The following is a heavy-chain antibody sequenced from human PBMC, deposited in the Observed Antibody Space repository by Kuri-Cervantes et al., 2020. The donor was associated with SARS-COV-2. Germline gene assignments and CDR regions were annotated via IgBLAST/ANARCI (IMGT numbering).Heavy chain of an antibody. CDR3: ARDHQLLGS. D-gene: IGHD2-2*01. V-gene: IGHV3-9*01. Sequence: LSHTCAASGFTFDAYAMHWVRHAPGKGLEWVSGISWNSGSIGYADSVKGRFTISRDNAKNSLYLPMNSLRAEDTAVYYCARDHQLLGSWGQGTLVTVSS. CDR2: ISWNSGSI. J-gene: IGHJ5*02. CDR1: GFTFDAYA.